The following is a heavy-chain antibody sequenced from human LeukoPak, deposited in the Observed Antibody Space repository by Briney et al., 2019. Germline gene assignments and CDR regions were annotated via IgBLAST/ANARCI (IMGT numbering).Heavy chain of an antibody. CDR3: ARDGYGGNSGYFDY. D-gene: IGHD4-23*01. V-gene: IGHV3-53*01. J-gene: IGHJ4*02. CDR2: IYSGGST. Sequence: GGSLRLSCAAPGFTVSSNYMSWVRQAPGKGLEWVSVIYSGGSTYYADSVKGRFTISRDNSKNTLYLQMNSLRAEDTAVYYCARDGYGGNSGYFDYWGQGTLVTVSS. CDR1: GFTVSSNY.